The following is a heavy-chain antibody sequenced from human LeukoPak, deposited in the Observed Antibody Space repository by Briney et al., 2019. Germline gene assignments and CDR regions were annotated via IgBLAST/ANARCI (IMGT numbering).Heavy chain of an antibody. V-gene: IGHV3-11*01. J-gene: IGHJ5*02. Sequence: GGSLRLSCAASGFTFSDYYMGWIRQAPGKGLEWVSYISSSGSTIYYADSVKGRFTISRDNAKNSLYLQMNSLRAEDTAVYYCARDAITMVRGVIVGNWFDPWGQGTLVTVSS. CDR3: ARDAITMVRGVIVGNWFDP. D-gene: IGHD3-10*01. CDR2: ISSSGSTI. CDR1: GFTFSDYY.